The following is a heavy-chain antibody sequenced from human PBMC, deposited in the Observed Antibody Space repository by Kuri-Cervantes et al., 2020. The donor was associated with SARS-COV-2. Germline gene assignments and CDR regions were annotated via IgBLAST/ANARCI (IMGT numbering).Heavy chain of an antibody. V-gene: IGHV4-4*07. CDR3: ARGAHHIRFRGEIDY. CDR1: GGSISSYY. D-gene: IGHD3-3*01. J-gene: IGHJ4*02. CDR2: IYTSGST. Sequence: GSLRLSCTVSGGSISSYYWSWIRQPAGKGLEWIGRIYTSGSTNYNPSLKSRVTMSVDTSKNQFSLKLSSVTAADTALYYCARGAHHIRFRGEIDYWSQGALVTVSS.